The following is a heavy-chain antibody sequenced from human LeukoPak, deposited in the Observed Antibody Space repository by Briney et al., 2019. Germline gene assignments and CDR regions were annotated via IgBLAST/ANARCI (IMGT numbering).Heavy chain of an antibody. V-gene: IGHV3-30*03. D-gene: IGHD4-11*01. CDR1: GFTFSSYG. Sequence: TGGSLRLSCAASGFTFSSYGMHWVRQAPGKGLEWVAVIPYDGSNKYYADSVKGRFTISRDNSKNTLYLQMNSLRAEDTAVYYCATYSTRNAREFQSWGQGTLVTVSS. CDR2: IPYDGSNK. J-gene: IGHJ1*01. CDR3: ATYSTRNAREFQS.